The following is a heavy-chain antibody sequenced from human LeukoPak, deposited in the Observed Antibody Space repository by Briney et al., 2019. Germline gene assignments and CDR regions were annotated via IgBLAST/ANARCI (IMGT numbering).Heavy chain of an antibody. CDR3: ARGSYVWGSYRAYYFDY. D-gene: IGHD3-16*02. Sequence: GSLRLSCAASGFTFRNYWMSWVRQPPGKGLEWIGEINHSGSTNYNPSLKSRVTISVDTSKNQFSLKLSSVTAADTAVYYCARGSYVWGSYRAYYFDYWGQGTLVTVSS. J-gene: IGHJ4*02. V-gene: IGHV4-34*01. CDR1: GFTFRNYW. CDR2: INHSGST.